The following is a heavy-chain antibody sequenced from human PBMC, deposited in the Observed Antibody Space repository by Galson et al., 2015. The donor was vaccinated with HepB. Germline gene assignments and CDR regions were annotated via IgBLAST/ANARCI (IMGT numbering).Heavy chain of an antibody. V-gene: IGHV4-38-2*02. CDR1: GYSISSGYY. J-gene: IGHJ4*02. Sequence: SETLSLTCTVSGYSISSGYYWGWIRQPPGKGLEWIGSIYHSGSTYYNPSLKSRVTISVDTSKNQFSLKLSSVTAADTAVYYCARVSSGYYIDYWGQGTLVTVSS. CDR2: IYHSGST. D-gene: IGHD3-3*01. CDR3: ARVSSGYYIDY.